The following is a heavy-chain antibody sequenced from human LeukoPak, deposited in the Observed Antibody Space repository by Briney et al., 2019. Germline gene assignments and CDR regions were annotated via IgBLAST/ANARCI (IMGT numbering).Heavy chain of an antibody. CDR2: ISSNSNYI. D-gene: IGHD6-19*01. Sequence: AGGSLRLSCAASEFTFSTYTMNWVRQAPGKGLEWVSSISSNSNYIYYADSVKGRFTISRDNAKNSLYLQMNSLRAEDTAVYYCARSFSSGLTYYFDYWGQGTLVTVSS. CDR3: ARSFSSGLTYYFDY. CDR1: EFTFSTYT. V-gene: IGHV3-21*01. J-gene: IGHJ4*02.